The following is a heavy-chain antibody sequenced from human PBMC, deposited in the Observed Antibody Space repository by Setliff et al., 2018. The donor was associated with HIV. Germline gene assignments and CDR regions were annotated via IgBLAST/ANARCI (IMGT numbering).Heavy chain of an antibody. CDR3: VTGSQLPMDY. J-gene: IGHJ4*02. Sequence: PGGSLRLSCAASGFTFRSYGMHWVRQAPGSGLEWVGRVKSKADGGTIDYAAPVKGRFTISRDDSKNTLYLQMNSLTTDDTAVYFCVTGSQLPMDYWGQGTLVTVSS. V-gene: IGHV3-15*01. CDR1: GFTFRSYG. D-gene: IGHD1-26*01. CDR2: VKSKADGGTI.